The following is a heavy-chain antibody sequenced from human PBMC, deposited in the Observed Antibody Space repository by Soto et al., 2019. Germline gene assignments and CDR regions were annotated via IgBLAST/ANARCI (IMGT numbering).Heavy chain of an antibody. Sequence: GPTMMNPPQTLTLTCTFALFSLITSGMCVSWIRQPPGKALEWLALIDWDDDKYYSTSLKTRLTISKDTSKNQVVLTMTNMDPVDTATYYCARIRRKYYGSGSTPDYWGQGTLVTVSS. J-gene: IGHJ4*02. CDR2: IDWDDDK. CDR3: ARIRRKYYGSGSTPDY. CDR1: LFSLITSGMC. V-gene: IGHV2-70*01. D-gene: IGHD3-10*01.